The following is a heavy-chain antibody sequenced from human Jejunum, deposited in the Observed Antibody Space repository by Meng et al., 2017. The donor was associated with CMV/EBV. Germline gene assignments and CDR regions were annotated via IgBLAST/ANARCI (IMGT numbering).Heavy chain of an antibody. D-gene: IGHD5-24*01. CDR2: MSYDGYNK. V-gene: IGHV3-30-3*01. J-gene: IGHJ4*02. CDR1: GFSFNNDD. CDR3: ARQYGYRNHFDY. Sequence: SGFSFNNDDMHWVRQAPGKGLEWVALMSYDGYNKYYADSLKGRFTVSRDSSKKTVYLQMNTLRTEDTAMYYCARQYGYRNHFDYWGQGTLVTVSS.